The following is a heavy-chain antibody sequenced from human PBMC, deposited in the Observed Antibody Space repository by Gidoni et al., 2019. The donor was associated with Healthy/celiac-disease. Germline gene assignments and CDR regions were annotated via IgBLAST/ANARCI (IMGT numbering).Heavy chain of an antibody. Sequence: QLQLQESGPGLVKPSQTLYLTCTVSGGSISSSGYYWGWIRQPPGKGLEWIGSIYYSGSTSYNPSLKNRVTMSVDTSKNQFSLKLSSVTAADTAVYYCARFGFCSAGSCYSGDNWFDPWGQGTLVTVSS. J-gene: IGHJ5*02. D-gene: IGHD2-15*01. V-gene: IGHV4-39*01. CDR3: ARFGFCSAGSCYSGDNWFDP. CDR2: IYYSGST. CDR1: GGSISSSGYY.